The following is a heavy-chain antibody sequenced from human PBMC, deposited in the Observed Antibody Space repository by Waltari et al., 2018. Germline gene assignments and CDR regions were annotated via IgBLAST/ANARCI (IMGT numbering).Heavy chain of an antibody. CDR1: SFNVSSYY. CDR3: ARGNTKYGMDV. J-gene: IGHJ6*02. D-gene: IGHD3-10*01. V-gene: IGHV3-53*01. Sequence: EVQLVESGGHLIQPGGSLRLSCAASSFNVSSYYMNWVRPAPGKGLWWVSILYHAGNTYYADSVKGRFTFSRDNSKNTLYLQMNSLRAEDTAVYYCARGNTKYGMDVWGQGTTVTVSS. CDR2: LYHAGNT.